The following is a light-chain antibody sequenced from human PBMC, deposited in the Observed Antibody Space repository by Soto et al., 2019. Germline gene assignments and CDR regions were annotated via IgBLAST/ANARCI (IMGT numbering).Light chain of an antibody. CDR1: QTIGTW. Sequence: DIQMTQSPSTLSASVGDTVTITCRASQTIGTWLAWYQQKPAKAPKLLIYKASTLESGVPSRFSGSGSGTDFTLTISSLQPEEFATYYCQQYNSYSWTVGQGTKVDIK. CDR3: QQYNSYSWT. CDR2: KAS. V-gene: IGKV1-5*03. J-gene: IGKJ1*01.